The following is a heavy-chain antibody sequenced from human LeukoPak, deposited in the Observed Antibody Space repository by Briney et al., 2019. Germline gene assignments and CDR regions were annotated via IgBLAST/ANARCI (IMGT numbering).Heavy chain of an antibody. V-gene: IGHV4-4*07. CDR3: ARCSGNGYDYSWLDP. CDR1: GDSLSTYY. CDR2: IYSSGST. J-gene: IGHJ5*02. D-gene: IGHD5-12*01. Sequence: SETLSLTCTVSGDSLSTYYWSWIRQPAGKGLEWIGRIYSSGSTNYNPSLKSRVPMSVDTSKNQFSLRLSSVTAADTAVYYCARCSGNGYDYSWLDPWGQGTLVTVSS.